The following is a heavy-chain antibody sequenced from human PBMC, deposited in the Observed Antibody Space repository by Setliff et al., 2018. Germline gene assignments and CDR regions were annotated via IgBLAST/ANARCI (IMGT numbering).Heavy chain of an antibody. J-gene: IGHJ4*02. V-gene: IGHV3-33*08. D-gene: IGHD2-2*01. CDR1: GFTFNTHA. CDR2: IWSDAINT. CDR3: ARSENCGSTHCSPYDY. Sequence: GGSLRLSCAASGFTFNTHAMHWVRQAPGKGLEWVAMIWSDAINTFYLGSVKGRFTISRDNAKNSLYLQMNSLRAEDTAIYFCARSENCGSTHCSPYDYWGQGALVTVSS.